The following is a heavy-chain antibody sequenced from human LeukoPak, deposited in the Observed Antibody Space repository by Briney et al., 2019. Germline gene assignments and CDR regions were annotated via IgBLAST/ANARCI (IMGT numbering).Heavy chain of an antibody. D-gene: IGHD2-2*01. J-gene: IGHJ4*02. V-gene: IGHV3-30*04. CDR3: ARDPSCVSCYHYFDY. Sequence: GGSLRLSWAASGFTFSHYSMHWVRQAPGKGLEWVAVISYDGSNKYYADSVKGRFTVSRDNSKNTLYQQMNSLRAEDTAVYYCARDPSCVSCYHYFDYWGQGTLVTVSS. CDR1: GFTFSHYS. CDR2: ISYDGSNK.